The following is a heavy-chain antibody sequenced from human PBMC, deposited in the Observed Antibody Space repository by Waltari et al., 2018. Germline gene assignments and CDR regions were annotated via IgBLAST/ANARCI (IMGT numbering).Heavy chain of an antibody. CDR1: GLTFSAYR. J-gene: IGHJ4*02. Sequence: EVQLVESGEGLVQPGGSLRLSCAASGLTFSAYRTPWVRHAPGKGLGSGSLINADGRATLHADSGKGRFTMSRDNAKDTLYLQMNSLRGEDTAVYYCAIQISGVVFWGQGTLVTVSS. V-gene: IGHV3-74*01. CDR3: AIQISGVVF. CDR2: INADGRAT. D-gene: IGHD3-3*01.